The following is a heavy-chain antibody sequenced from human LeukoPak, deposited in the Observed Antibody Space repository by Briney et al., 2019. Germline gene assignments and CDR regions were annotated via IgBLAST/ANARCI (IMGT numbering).Heavy chain of an antibody. J-gene: IGHJ4*02. V-gene: IGHV1-2*02. CDR3: ARGGYYYDSSGYYAY. CDR1: GYTFTGYY. CDR2: INPNSGGT. D-gene: IGHD3-22*01. Sequence: ASVKVSCKASGYTFTGYYMHWLRQAPGQGLEWMGWINPNSGGTNYAQKFQGRVTMTRDTSISTAYMELSRLRSDDTAVYYCARGGYYYDSSGYYAYWGQGTLVTVSS.